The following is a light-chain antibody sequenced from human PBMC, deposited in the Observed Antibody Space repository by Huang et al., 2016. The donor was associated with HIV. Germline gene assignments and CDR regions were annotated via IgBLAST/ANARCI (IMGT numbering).Light chain of an antibody. CDR3: QQYYASSIT. J-gene: IGKJ5*01. V-gene: IGKV4-1*01. Sequence: DIVMTQSPDSLAVSLGERATINCKSSQSVLHSSANKNFLAWYQQKPGQPPKLLIYGASTRGSGVPDRFIGRGSATDFTLTISSLQAEDVAVYYCQQYYASSITFGQGTRLEIK. CDR2: GAS. CDR1: QSVLHSSANKNF.